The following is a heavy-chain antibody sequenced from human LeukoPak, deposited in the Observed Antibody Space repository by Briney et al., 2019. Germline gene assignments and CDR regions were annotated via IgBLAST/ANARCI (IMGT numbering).Heavy chain of an antibody. CDR3: ARGLYDSSGYYYGGGLF. CDR2: ISYDGSNK. CDR1: GFTFSSYW. Sequence: GGSLRLSCAASGFTFSSYWMSWVRQAPGKGLEWVAVISYDGSNKYYADSVKGRFTISRDNSKNTLYLQMNSLRAEDTAVYYCARGLYDSSGYYYGGGLFWGQGTLVTVSS. D-gene: IGHD3-22*01. J-gene: IGHJ4*02. V-gene: IGHV3-30-3*01.